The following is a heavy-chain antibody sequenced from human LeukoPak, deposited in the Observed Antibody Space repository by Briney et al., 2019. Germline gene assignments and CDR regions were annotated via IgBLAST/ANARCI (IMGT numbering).Heavy chain of an antibody. V-gene: IGHV7-4-1*02. CDR3: ARLPILILTGYHQEGWFDP. J-gene: IGHJ5*02. CDR2: INTNTGNP. Sequence: GASVKVSCKASGYTFTSYAMNWVRQAPGQGLEWMGWINTNTGNPTYAQGFTGRFVFSLDTSVSTAYLQISSLKAEDAAVYYCARLPILILTGYHQEGWFDPWGQGTLVTVSS. CDR1: GYTFTSYA. D-gene: IGHD3-9*01.